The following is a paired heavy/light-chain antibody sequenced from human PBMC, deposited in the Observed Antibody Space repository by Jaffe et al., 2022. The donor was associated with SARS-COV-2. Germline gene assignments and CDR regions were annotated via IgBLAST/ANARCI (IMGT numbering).Heavy chain of an antibody. CDR1: GFTFRDYA. J-gene: IGHJ4*02. V-gene: IGHV3-48*02. Sequence: EVQLVESGGGLVQPGGSLRLSCAASGFTFRDYAMNWVRQTPGKGLEWVSYINPSSSSIKYADSVRGRFTISRDNARNSLYLQLNSLRHEDTAVYYCATNPTPGIAAPLDYWGQGTLVTVSS. CDR3: ATNPTPGIAAPLDY. CDR2: INPSSSSI. D-gene: IGHD6-13*01.
Light chain of an antibody. CDR2: EVT. V-gene: IGLV2-8*01. CDR1: SSDVGGYNY. J-gene: IGLJ2*01. CDR3: SSYAGSNNLVL. Sequence: QSALTQPPSASGSPGQAVTISCTGTSSDVGGYNYVAWYQQHPGKAPKLMIYEVTKRPSGVPDRFSGSKSGNTASLTVSGLQAEDEADYYCSSYAGSNNLVLFGGGTKLTVL.